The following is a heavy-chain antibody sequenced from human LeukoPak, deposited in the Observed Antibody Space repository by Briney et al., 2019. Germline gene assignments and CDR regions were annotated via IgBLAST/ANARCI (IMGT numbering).Heavy chain of an antibody. Sequence: PSETLSLTYTVFGDSISTFYWSWIRQPAGKGLEWIGHIYTSGSTNYNPSLKSRVTISVDTSKNQFSLKLSSVTAADTAVYYCARDSGIVGATSIDYWGQGTLVTVSS. CDR1: GDSISTFY. J-gene: IGHJ4*02. CDR2: IYTSGST. V-gene: IGHV4-4*07. CDR3: ARDSGIVGATSIDY. D-gene: IGHD1-26*01.